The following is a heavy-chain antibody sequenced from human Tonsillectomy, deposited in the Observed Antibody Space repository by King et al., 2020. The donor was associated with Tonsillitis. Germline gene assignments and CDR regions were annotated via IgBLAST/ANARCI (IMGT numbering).Heavy chain of an antibody. CDR3: AKDMGENSGYYGFDY. CDR1: GFTFDDYA. CDR2: ISWNSGSV. Sequence: VQLVESGGGLVQPGRSLRLSCAASGFTFDDYAMHWVRQAPGKGLEWVSGISWNSGSVVYGDSVKGRFTISRDNAKNSLYLQMNSLRAEDTALYYCAKDMGENSGYYGFDYWGQGTLVTVSS. V-gene: IGHV3-9*01. D-gene: IGHD3-22*01. J-gene: IGHJ4*02.